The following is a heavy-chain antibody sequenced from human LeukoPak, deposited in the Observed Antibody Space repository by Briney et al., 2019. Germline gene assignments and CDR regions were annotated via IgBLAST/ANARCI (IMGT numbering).Heavy chain of an antibody. CDR3: AYLGDYRTAFDY. V-gene: IGHV4-59*08. J-gene: IGHJ4*02. D-gene: IGHD4-17*01. CDR1: GGSISGYY. Sequence: KASETLSLTCTVSGGSISGYYWSWIRQPPGKGLEWIAYIYYNGISNYNPSLKSRVIISVDSSKNQFSLKLSSVTAADTAVYYCAYLGDYRTAFDYWGQGTLVTVSS. CDR2: IYYNGIS.